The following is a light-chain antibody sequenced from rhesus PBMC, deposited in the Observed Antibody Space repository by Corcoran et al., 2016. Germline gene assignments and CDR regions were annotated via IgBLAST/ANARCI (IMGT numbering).Light chain of an antibody. J-gene: IGKJ2*01. V-gene: IGKV3-10*01. CDR2: GAS. CDR1: QSVSSY. Sequence: QVILTQSPATLSLSPGERATLSCRASQSVSSYLAWYQQKPRQAPRLLIFGASSRATVIPDRFRGSGVGTDLPVTISSLEPEDVGVYHCYQQSSGYSFGQGTKVEIK. CDR3: YQQSSGYS.